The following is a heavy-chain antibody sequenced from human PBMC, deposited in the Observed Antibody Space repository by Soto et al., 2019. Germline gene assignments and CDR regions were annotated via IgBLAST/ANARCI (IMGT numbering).Heavy chain of an antibody. J-gene: IGHJ4*02. CDR1: GGSISSYY. V-gene: IGHV4-59*08. CDR3: ARRGYGDYNFDY. D-gene: IGHD4-17*01. Sequence: SETLSLTCTVSGGSISSYYWSWIRQPPGKRLEWIGYIYYSGTTYNNPSLKSRVTISVDTSKNQFSLKLSSVTAADTAVYYCARRGYGDYNFDYWGQGTLVTVSS. CDR2: IYYSGTT.